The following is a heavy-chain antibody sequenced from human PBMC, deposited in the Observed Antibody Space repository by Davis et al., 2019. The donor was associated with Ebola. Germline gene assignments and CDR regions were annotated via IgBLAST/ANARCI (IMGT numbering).Heavy chain of an antibody. J-gene: IGHJ4*02. CDR2: ISGSGGST. V-gene: IGHV3-23*01. D-gene: IGHD2-2*01. CDR1: GFTFSSYA. Sequence: PGGSLRLSCAASGFTFSSYAMSWVRQAPGKGLEWVSAISGSGGSTYYADSVKGRFTISRDNSKNTLYLQMNSLRAEDTAVYYCATSYQLLRTYFDYWGQGTLVTVSS. CDR3: ATSYQLLRTYFDY.